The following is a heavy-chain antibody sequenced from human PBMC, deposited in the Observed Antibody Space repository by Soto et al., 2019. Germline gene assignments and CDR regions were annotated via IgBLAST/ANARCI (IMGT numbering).Heavy chain of an antibody. CDR1: GYTFTSYG. Sequence: ASVTVSCKASGYTFTSYGISWVRQAPGQGLEWMGWISAYNGNTNYAQKLQGRVTMTTDTSTSTAYMELRSLRSDDTAVYYCAAEDDSSGYYPLGAFDIWGQGTMVTVSS. D-gene: IGHD3-22*01. V-gene: IGHV1-18*01. J-gene: IGHJ3*02. CDR2: ISAYNGNT. CDR3: AAEDDSSGYYPLGAFDI.